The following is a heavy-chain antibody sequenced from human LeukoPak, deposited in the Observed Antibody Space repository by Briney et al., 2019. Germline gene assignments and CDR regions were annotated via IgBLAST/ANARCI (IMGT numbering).Heavy chain of an antibody. CDR1: GGSFSGYY. Sequence: ETLSLTCAVSGGSFSGYYWSWVRQAPGKGLEWVANIKQDGSEKYYVDSVKGRFTISRDNAKNSLYLQMNSLRAEDTAVYYCARGSYWFDPRGQGTLVTVPS. CDR3: ARGSYWFDP. J-gene: IGHJ5*02. CDR2: IKQDGSEK. V-gene: IGHV3-7*01.